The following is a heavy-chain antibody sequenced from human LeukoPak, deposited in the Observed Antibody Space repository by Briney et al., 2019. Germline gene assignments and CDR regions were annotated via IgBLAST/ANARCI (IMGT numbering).Heavy chain of an antibody. V-gene: IGHV5-51*01. CDR3: ARRSSIAAAGAYYFDY. CDR2: IYPGDSDT. Sequence: GESLKISCKGSGYSFTSYWIGWVRQMPGKGLEWMGIIYPGDSDTRYSPSFQGQVTISADKSISTAYPQWSSLKASDTAMYYCARRSSIAAAGAYYFDYWGQGTLVTVSS. CDR1: GYSFTSYW. D-gene: IGHD6-13*01. J-gene: IGHJ4*02.